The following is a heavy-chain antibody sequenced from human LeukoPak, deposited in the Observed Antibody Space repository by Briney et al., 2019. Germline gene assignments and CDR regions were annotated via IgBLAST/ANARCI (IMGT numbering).Heavy chain of an antibody. Sequence: SQTLSLTCTVSGGSISSGDYYWGSIRQPPGKGLEMIEYIYYSGNTYNNPSLKSRVTISVDTSKTKFSLKLSSVTAADTAVYYCARVLRRNLLYCFDYWGQGNLVTVSS. CDR1: GGSISSGDYY. J-gene: IGHJ4*02. V-gene: IGHV4-30-4*01. CDR3: ARVLRRNLLYCFDY. D-gene: IGHD2/OR15-2a*01. CDR2: IYYSGNT.